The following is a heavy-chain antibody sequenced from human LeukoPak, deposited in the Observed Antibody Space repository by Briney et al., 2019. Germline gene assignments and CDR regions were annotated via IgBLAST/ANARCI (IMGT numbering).Heavy chain of an antibody. CDR1: GFSFSSYA. J-gene: IGHJ6*03. CDR2: ISSTGGTA. CDR3: AKNGDRGAYCSGGSCYPYYYYNMDV. Sequence: GGSLRLSCAASGFSFSSYAMSWVRQAPGKGLEWVSAISSTGGTAYYADSVKGRFTISRDNSMNTLYLQMNSLRAEDTAIYYCAKNGDRGAYCSGGSCYPYYYYNMDVWGKGTTVTISS. V-gene: IGHV3-23*01. D-gene: IGHD2-15*01.